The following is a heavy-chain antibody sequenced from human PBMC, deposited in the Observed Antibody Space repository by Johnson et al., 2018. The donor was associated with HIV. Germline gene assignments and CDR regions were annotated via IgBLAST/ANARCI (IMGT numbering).Heavy chain of an antibody. D-gene: IGHD1-26*01. V-gene: IGHV3-30*02. CDR1: GFTFSSYG. Sequence: QVQLVESGGGVVQPGRSLRLSCAASGFTFSSYGMHWVRQAPGKGLEWLAFIRYDGSNEYYVDSVKGRFTISRDNSKNTLYLQMNSLRAEDTAVYYCAKERSGSYSGADAFDIWGQGTMVTVSS. CDR3: AKERSGSYSGADAFDI. CDR2: IRYDGSNE. J-gene: IGHJ3*02.